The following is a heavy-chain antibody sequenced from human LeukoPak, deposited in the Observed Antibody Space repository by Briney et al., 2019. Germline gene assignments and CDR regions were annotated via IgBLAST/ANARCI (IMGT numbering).Heavy chain of an antibody. V-gene: IGHV1-2*02. D-gene: IGHD6-19*01. CDR3: AREGLCSGWFYAFDI. J-gene: IGHJ3*02. CDR1: GYTFTGYY. CDR2: INPNRCGT. Sequence: ASVTVSCKPSGYTFTGYYMHWVRQAPGQGLEGVGWINPNRCGTNYAQRFQGMVTMTRDTSISTAYMELRRPRCDDTAVYYCAREGLCSGWFYAFDIWGQGTMVTVSS.